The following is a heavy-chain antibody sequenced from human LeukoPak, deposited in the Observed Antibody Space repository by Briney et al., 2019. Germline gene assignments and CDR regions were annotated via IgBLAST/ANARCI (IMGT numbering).Heavy chain of an antibody. V-gene: IGHV4-59*01. D-gene: IGHD2-15*01. J-gene: IGHJ4*02. CDR2: IYYSGST. Sequence: PWETLSLTCTVSGGSINSYYWSWIRQPPGKGLEWIGYIYYSGSTNYNPSLKSRVTISVDTSKNQFSLKLSSVTAADTAVYYCARVERGRYCSGGSCLDYWGQGTLVTVPA. CDR3: ARVERGRYCSGGSCLDY. CDR1: GGSINSYY.